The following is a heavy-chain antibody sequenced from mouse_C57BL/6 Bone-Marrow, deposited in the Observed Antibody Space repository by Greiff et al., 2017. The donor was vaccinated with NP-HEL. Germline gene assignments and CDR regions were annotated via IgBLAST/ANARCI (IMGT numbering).Heavy chain of an antibody. CDR2: IYPGDGDT. CDR1: GYAFSSSW. J-gene: IGHJ2*01. V-gene: IGHV1-82*01. CDR3: AREGLTGSYYFDY. D-gene: IGHD4-1*01. Sequence: VKVVESGPELVKPGASVKISCKASGYAFSSSWMNWVKQRPGKGLEWIGRIYPGDGDTNYNGKFKGKATLTADKSSSTAYMQLSSLTSEDSAVYFCAREGLTGSYYFDYWGQGTTLTVSS.